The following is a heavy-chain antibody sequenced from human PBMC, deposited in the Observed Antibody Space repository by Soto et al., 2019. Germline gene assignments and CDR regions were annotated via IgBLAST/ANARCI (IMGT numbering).Heavy chain of an antibody. CDR3: ARVRGNYYDSSGYFFFDY. Sequence: GGSVKVSFKASGYPFTSYYMHLVRQAPGQGLEWMGIINPSGGSTSYAQKFHGRVTMTRDTSTSTVYMELSSLRSEDTAVYYCARVRGNYYDSSGYFFFDYWGQGTLVTVSS. CDR1: GYPFTSYY. V-gene: IGHV1-46*01. D-gene: IGHD3-22*01. J-gene: IGHJ4*02. CDR2: INPSGGST.